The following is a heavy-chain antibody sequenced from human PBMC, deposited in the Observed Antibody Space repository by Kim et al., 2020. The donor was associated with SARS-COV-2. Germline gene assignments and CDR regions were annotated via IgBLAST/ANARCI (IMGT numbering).Heavy chain of an antibody. V-gene: IGHV4-30-4*01. CDR3: ARFPQAVAGFYYYDYG. D-gene: IGHD6-19*01. J-gene: IGHJ6*01. CDR1: GGSISSGDYY. Sequence: SETLSLTCTVSGGSISSGDYYCSWIRQPPGKGLEWIGYIYYSGSTSCNPTLKSRVTISLDTSKNQLSLKLSSVTAADTAGYSCARFPQAVAGFYYYDYG. CDR2: IYYSGST.